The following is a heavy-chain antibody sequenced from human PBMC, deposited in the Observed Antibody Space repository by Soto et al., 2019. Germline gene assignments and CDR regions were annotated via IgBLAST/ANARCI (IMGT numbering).Heavy chain of an antibody. CDR1: GGTFSSYA. Sequence: QVQLVQSGDEVKKPGSSVKVSCKASGGTFSSYAISWVRPAPGQGLEWMGGIIPIFGTANYAQKFQGRVTITADESTSTAYMELSSLRSEDTAGYYCARVRVRFLEWLGSEGWGQGTLVTVSS. D-gene: IGHD3-3*01. J-gene: IGHJ4*02. V-gene: IGHV1-69*12. CDR3: ARVRVRFLEWLGSEG. CDR2: IIPIFGTA.